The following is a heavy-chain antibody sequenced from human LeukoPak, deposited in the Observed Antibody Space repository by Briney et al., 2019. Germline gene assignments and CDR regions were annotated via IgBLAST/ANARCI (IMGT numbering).Heavy chain of an antibody. CDR3: ARGAGLTRVATGDY. CDR1: GYSFTSYG. D-gene: IGHD5-12*01. J-gene: IGHJ4*02. Sequence: GESLKISCKGSGYSFTSYGISWVRQAPGQGLEWVGWISAYNGNTNYAQKLQGRVTMTTDTSTSTAYMELRSLRSDDTAVYYCARGAGLTRVATGDYWGQGTLVTVSS. V-gene: IGHV1-18*01. CDR2: ISAYNGNT.